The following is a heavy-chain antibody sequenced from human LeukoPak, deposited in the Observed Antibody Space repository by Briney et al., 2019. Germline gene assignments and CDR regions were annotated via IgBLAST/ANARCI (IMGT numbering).Heavy chain of an antibody. CDR2: LTSSSYT. Sequence: GGSLRLSCAASGFTLTNYDINWVRQAPGKGLEWVSSLTSSSYTYYADSVKGRFTISRDIAKNSLYLQMNSLRAEDTAVYYCARSESSYFDYWRQGTLVTVSS. D-gene: IGHD1-26*01. CDR1: GFTLTNYD. J-gene: IGHJ4*02. CDR3: ARSESSYFDY. V-gene: IGHV3-69-1*01.